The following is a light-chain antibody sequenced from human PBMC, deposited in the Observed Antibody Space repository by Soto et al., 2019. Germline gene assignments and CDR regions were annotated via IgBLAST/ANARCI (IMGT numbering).Light chain of an antibody. J-gene: IGLJ2*01. Sequence: QSVPTQPPSASGTPGQRVTISCSGSSSNIGSNYVYWYQQLPGTAPKLLIYRNNQRPSGVPDRFSGSKSGTSASLAISGLRSEDEADYYCAAWDDSLSGPRVVFGGGTKVTVL. CDR3: AAWDDSLSGPRVV. CDR2: RNN. V-gene: IGLV1-47*01. CDR1: SSNIGSNY.